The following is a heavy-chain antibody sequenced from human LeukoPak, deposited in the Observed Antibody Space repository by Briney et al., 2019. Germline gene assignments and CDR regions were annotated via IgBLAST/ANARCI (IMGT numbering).Heavy chain of an antibody. D-gene: IGHD3-3*01. CDR2: IKSKTDGGTT. CDR3: TTDQYDFWSGYLDY. Sequence: GGSLRLSCAASGFTFSNARMSWVRQAPGKGLEWVGRIKSKTDGGTTDYAAPVKGRFTISRDDSKNTLYLQMNSLKTEDTAVYYCTTDQYDFWSGYLDYWGQGTLVTVSS. CDR1: GFTFSNAR. V-gene: IGHV3-15*01. J-gene: IGHJ4*02.